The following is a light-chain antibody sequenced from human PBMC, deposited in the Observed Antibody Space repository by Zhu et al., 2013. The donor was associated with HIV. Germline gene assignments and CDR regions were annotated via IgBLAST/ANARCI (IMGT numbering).Light chain of an antibody. CDR3: HQYSGSPWT. Sequence: EIVLTQSPDTLSLSPGEGATLSCRASQSVSSSYLAWYQQKPGQAPRLLIYGASSRATGIPDRFSGSGSGTDFTLTISRLEPEDFAVYYCHQYSGSPWTFGQGTKVEIK. CDR1: QSVSSSY. J-gene: IGKJ1*01. V-gene: IGKV3-20*01. CDR2: GAS.